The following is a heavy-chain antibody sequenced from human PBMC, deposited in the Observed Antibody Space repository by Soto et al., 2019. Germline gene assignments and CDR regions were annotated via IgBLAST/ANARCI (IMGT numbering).Heavy chain of an antibody. Sequence: XSVKVSCDACGCTFASCYRRLLQQSPEQGLEWMEIINPRGGSTSYAQKFQGRVTMTRDTSTSTVYMELSSLRSEDTAVYYCARPLVGGSYRYPGFDYWGQGTLVTVSS. CDR2: INPRGGST. V-gene: IGHV1-46*01. CDR3: ARPLVGGSYRYPGFDY. CDR1: GCTFASCY. J-gene: IGHJ4*02. D-gene: IGHD3-16*02.